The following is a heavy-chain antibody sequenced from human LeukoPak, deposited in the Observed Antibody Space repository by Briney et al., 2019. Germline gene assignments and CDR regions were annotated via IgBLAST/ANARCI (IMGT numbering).Heavy chain of an antibody. CDR2: ISAYNGNT. CDR1: GYTFTSYG. D-gene: IGHD2/OR15-2a*01. Sequence: GASVKVSCKASGYTFTSYGISWVRQAPGQGLEWMGWISAYNGNTNYAQKLQGRVTMTTDTSTSTAYMELRSLRSDDTAVYYCARDFYVMDYYYYYGMDVWGQGTTVTVSS. V-gene: IGHV1-18*01. CDR3: ARDFYVMDYYYYYGMDV. J-gene: IGHJ6*02.